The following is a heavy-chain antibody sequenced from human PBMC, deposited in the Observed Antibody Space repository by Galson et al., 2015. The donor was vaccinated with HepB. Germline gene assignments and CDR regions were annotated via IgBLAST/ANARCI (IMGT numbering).Heavy chain of an antibody. CDR1: GFTFRSYS. V-gene: IGHV3-21*01. D-gene: IGHD2-2*01. CDR2: ISSGGRYI. J-gene: IGHJ3*02. Sequence: SLRLSCAASGFTFRSYSMNWVRQAPGKGLEWVSSISSGGRYIFYPDSLKGRFTISRDNAKNSLYLQMNSLRVEDTAVYYCARSVPASIKNDAFDMWGQGTLVTVSS. CDR3: ARSVPASIKNDAFDM.